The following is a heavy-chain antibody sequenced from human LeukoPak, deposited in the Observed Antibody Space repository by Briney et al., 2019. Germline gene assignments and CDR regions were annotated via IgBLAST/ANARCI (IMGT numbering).Heavy chain of an antibody. D-gene: IGHD5-12*01. J-gene: IGHJ4*02. CDR1: GFTFSSYA. CDR2: ISYDGSNK. CDR3: ARDSEWLRLGEPLNFDY. V-gene: IGHV3-30*01. Sequence: PGGSLRLSCAASGFTFSSYAMHWVRQAPGKGLEWVAVISYDGSNKYYADSVKGRFTISRDNSKNTLYLQMNSLRAEDTAVYYCARDSEWLRLGEPLNFDYWGQETLVTVSS.